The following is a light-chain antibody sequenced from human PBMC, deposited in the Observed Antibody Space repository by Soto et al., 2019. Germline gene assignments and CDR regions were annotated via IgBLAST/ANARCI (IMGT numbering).Light chain of an antibody. CDR1: QGISSA. CDR2: DAS. Sequence: AIPLTQSPSSLSASVGDRVTITCRASQGISSALAWYQQKPGKAPKLLIYDASSLESGVPSRFSGSGSGTDFTLTISSLQPEDFATYYCQQFNNYPPLFTFGPGTKVDIK. CDR3: QQFNNYPPLFT. V-gene: IGKV1D-13*01. J-gene: IGKJ3*01.